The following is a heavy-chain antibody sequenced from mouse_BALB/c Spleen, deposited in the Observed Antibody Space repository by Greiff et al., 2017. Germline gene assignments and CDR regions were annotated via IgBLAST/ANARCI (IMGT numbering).Heavy chain of an antibody. V-gene: IGHV3-6*02. CDR2: ISYDGSN. CDR1: GYSITSGYY. J-gene: IGHJ2*01. CDR3: ARIGYYDY. D-gene: IGHD2-3*01. Sequence: EVQRVESGPGLVKPSQSLSLTCSVTGYSITSGYYWNWIRQFPGNKLEWMGYISYDGSNNYNPSLKNRISITRDTSKNQFFLKLNSVTTEDTATYYCARIGYYDYWGQGTTLTVSS.